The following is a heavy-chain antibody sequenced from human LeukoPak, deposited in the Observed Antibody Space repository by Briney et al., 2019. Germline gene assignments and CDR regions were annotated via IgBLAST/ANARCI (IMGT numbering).Heavy chain of an antibody. V-gene: IGHV4-59*08. CDR2: IYYSGST. CDR1: GGSISSFY. CDR3: ARQGSYYYFDY. Sequence: SETLSLTCTVSGGSISSFYWSWIRQAPGKGLEWIGSIYYSGSTNYNPSLKSRVTISVDTSKNQFSLKLNSVTAADTAVYYCARQGSYYYFDYWGQGTLVTVSS. D-gene: IGHD1-26*01. J-gene: IGHJ4*02.